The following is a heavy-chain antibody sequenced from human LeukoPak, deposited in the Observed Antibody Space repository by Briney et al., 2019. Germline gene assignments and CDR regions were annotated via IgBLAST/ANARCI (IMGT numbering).Heavy chain of an antibody. Sequence: GGSLRLSCAASGFTFSSYWMSWVRQAPGKGLEWVANIKQDGSEKYYVDSVKGRFTISRDNAKNSLYLQMSSLRAEDAAVYYCARGGFVVVPAAIEGDYWGQGTLVTVSS. V-gene: IGHV3-7*01. CDR3: ARGGFVVVPAAIEGDY. CDR2: IKQDGSEK. D-gene: IGHD2-2*01. CDR1: GFTFSSYW. J-gene: IGHJ4*02.